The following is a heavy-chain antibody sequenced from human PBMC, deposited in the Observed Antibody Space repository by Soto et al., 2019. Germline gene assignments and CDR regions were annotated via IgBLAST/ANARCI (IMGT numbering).Heavy chain of an antibody. CDR1: GYSITSGYY. CDR3: ARDSYGGNSDFDI. V-gene: IGHV4-38-2*02. J-gene: IGHJ3*02. D-gene: IGHD4-17*01. Sequence: ETLSLACAVSGYSITSGYYWGWIRQPPGKGLEWIGSIYHSGSTYYNPSLKSRVTISVDTSNNQFSLKLSSVTAADTAVYYCARDSYGGNSDFDIWGQGTMVTV. CDR2: IYHSGST.